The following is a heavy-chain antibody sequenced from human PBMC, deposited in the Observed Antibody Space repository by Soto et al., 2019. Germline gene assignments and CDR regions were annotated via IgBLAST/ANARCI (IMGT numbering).Heavy chain of an antibody. V-gene: IGHV1-8*01. CDR2: MNPNSGNT. CDR1: GYTFTSYD. Sequence: ASVKVSCKASGYTFTSYDINWVRQATGQGLEWMGWMNPNSGNTGYAQKFQGRVTMTRNTSISTAYMELSSLRSEDTAVYYCARGRHILTGYYTGRGGRFDPWGQGTLVTVSS. CDR3: ARGRHILTGYYTGRGGRFDP. D-gene: IGHD3-9*01. J-gene: IGHJ5*02.